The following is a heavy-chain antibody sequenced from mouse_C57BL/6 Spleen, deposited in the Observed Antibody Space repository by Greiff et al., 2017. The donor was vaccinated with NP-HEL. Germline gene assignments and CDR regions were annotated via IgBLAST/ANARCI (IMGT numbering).Heavy chain of an antibody. CDR3: AREGYYSNYDY. V-gene: IGHV5-4*01. CDR1: GFTFSSYA. D-gene: IGHD2-5*01. J-gene: IGHJ2*01. CDR2: ISDGGSYT. Sequence: EVQLVESGGGLVKPGGSLKLSCAASGFTFSSYAMSWVRQTPEKRLEWVATISDGGSYTYYPDNVKGRFTISRDNAKNNLYLQMSHLKSEDTAMYYCAREGYYSNYDYWGQGTTLTVSS.